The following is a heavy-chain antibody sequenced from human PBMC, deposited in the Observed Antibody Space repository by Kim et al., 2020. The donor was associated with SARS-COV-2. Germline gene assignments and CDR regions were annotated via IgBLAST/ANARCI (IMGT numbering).Heavy chain of an antibody. CDR3: TTAERTASEFGF. J-gene: IGHJ4*02. CDR2: IRIGTGST. V-gene: IGHV1-3*04. CDR1: GYAFSNYA. D-gene: IGHD1-1*01. Sequence: ASVKVSCPASGYAFSNYAVQWVRPAPGQRLEWIGWIRIGTGSTRYSQRLQGRVTITRDTSASTAFMELNSLTSEDTAGYYCTTAERTASEFGFWGQGTLV.